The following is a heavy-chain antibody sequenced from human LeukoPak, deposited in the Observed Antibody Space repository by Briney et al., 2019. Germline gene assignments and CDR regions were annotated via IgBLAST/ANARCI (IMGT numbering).Heavy chain of an antibody. CDR3: ARFTSPGIAAAGPDY. V-gene: IGHV3-33*01. CDR1: GFTFSSYG. CDR2: IWYDGSNK. D-gene: IGHD6-13*01. Sequence: GGSLRLSCAASGFTFSSYGMHWVRQAPGKGLEGVAVIWYDGSNKYYADSVKGRFTISRDNSKNTLYLQMNSLRAEDTAVYYCARFTSPGIAAAGPDYWGQGTLVTVSS. J-gene: IGHJ4*02.